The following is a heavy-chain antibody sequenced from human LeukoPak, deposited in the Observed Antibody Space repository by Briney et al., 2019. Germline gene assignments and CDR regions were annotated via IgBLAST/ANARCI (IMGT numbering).Heavy chain of an antibody. J-gene: IGHJ5*02. V-gene: IGHV3-23*05. D-gene: IGHD2-2*01. CDR3: TRVHPDCRGTSYLLLDP. CDR1: GFTFSSYA. CDR2: ITRGSSCI. Sequence: PGGSLRLSCAASGFTFSSYAMSWVRQAPGKGLEWVSTITRGSSCIYYADSVKGRFTISRDNSKDSLYLQMNSLRVEDSAVYYCTRVHPDCRGTSYLLLDPWGQGTLVTVSS.